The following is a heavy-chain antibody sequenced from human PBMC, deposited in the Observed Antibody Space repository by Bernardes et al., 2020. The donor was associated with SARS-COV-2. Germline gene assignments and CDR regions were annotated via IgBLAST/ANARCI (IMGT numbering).Heavy chain of an antibody. CDR1: GLTVSMNY. CDR2: IDRDGDT. Sequence: GGSLRLSCAASGLTVSMNYMTWVRQAPGKGLEWVSLIDRDGDTYYAESVKGRITISRDSSKSALYLQMNTLRPEDTAVYYCATGGHSRYDYWGQGTLVTVSS. D-gene: IGHD2-21*02. V-gene: IGHV3-66*02. CDR3: ATGGHSRYDY. J-gene: IGHJ4*02.